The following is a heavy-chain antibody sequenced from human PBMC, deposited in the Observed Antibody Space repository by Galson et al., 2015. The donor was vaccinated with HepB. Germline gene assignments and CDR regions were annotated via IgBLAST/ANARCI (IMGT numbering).Heavy chain of an antibody. J-gene: IGHJ4*02. CDR1: GGTFSSYA. CDR2: IIPIFGTA. Sequence: SVKVSCKASGGTFSSYAISWVRQAPGQGLEWMGGIIPIFGTANYAQKFQGRVTITADESTSTAYMELSSLRSEDTAVYYCARADKELERRTEFDYWGQGTLVTVSS. V-gene: IGHV1-69*13. D-gene: IGHD1-1*01. CDR3: ARADKELERRTEFDY.